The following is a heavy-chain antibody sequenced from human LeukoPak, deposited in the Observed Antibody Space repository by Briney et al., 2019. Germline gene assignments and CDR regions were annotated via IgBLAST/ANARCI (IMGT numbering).Heavy chain of an antibody. Sequence: AASVKVSCKASGYTFSSNDISWVRQAPGQGLEWMGWITTYNGNTNYAQKLQGRVTMTTDTSTSTAYMELRSLRSDDTAVYYCARERTPGSGYGVDYWGQGTVVTVSS. D-gene: IGHD6-25*01. CDR1: GYTFSSND. J-gene: IGHJ4*02. V-gene: IGHV1-18*01. CDR3: ARERTPGSGYGVDY. CDR2: ITTYNGNT.